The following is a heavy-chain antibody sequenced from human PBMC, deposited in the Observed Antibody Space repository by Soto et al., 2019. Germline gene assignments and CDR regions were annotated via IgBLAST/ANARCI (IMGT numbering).Heavy chain of an antibody. CDR3: ARHATMVRPPNNWFDP. CDR1: GGSISSYY. V-gene: IGHV4-59*08. J-gene: IGHJ5*02. Sequence: PSETLSLTCTVSGGSISSYYWSWIRQPPGKGLEWIGYIYYSGSTNYNPSIKSRVTISVDTSKNQFSLKLSSVTAADTAVYYCARHATMVRPPNNWFDPWGQGTLVTVSS. D-gene: IGHD3-10*01. CDR2: IYYSGST.